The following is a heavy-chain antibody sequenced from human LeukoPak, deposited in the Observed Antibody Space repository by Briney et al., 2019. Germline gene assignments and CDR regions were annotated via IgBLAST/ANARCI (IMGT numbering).Heavy chain of an antibody. V-gene: IGHV3-23*01. CDR1: GFTFSSYA. CDR3: AARVAVAGRSFDY. CDR2: ISGSGGST. Sequence: GGSLRLSCAASGFTFSSYAMSWVRQAPGKGLEWVSAISGSGGSTYYADSVKGRFTISRDNSKNTLYLQVNSLRAEDTAVYYCAARVAVAGRSFDYWGQGTLVTVFS. J-gene: IGHJ4*02. D-gene: IGHD6-19*01.